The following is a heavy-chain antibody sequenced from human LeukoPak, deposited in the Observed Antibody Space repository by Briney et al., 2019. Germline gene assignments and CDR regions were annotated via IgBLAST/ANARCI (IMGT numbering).Heavy chain of an antibody. CDR3: ARSRDYVWGSSNYYGMDV. D-gene: IGHD3-16*01. J-gene: IGHJ6*02. CDR2: INSDGSST. CDR1: GFTFSSYW. Sequence: GGSLRLSCAASGFTFSSYWMHWVRQAPGKGLVWVSRINSDGSSTSYADSVKGRFTISRDNAKNTLYLQMNSLRAEDTAVYYCARSRDYVWGSSNYYGMDVWGQGTTVTVSS. V-gene: IGHV3-74*01.